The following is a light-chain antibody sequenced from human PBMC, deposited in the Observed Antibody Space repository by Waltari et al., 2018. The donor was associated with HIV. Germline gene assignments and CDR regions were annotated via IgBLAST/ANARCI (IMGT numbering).Light chain of an antibody. J-gene: IGLJ2*01. V-gene: IGLV3-25*03. Sequence: SYALTQPPSVSVSPGQTARITCFGQALSKEYTFWHQQKAGQAPLLVIHKDTERASGIPERFSGSTSGRLVTLTIDDVEPDDEADYYCQSAGGGGTYRFGGGTKLTVL. CDR3: QSAGGGGTYR. CDR1: ALSKEY. CDR2: KDT.